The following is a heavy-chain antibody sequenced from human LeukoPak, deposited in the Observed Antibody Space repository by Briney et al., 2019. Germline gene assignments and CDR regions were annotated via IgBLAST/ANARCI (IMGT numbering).Heavy chain of an antibody. J-gene: IGHJ4*02. CDR1: GFTFSSYT. Sequence: HTGASLRLSCAASGFTFSSYTMSWVRQAPGKGPEWVSTLTGSGGSTYYADSAKGRFTISKDNSNNTLFHQINSLRAEETAIYYCASLPRDSSGYYVYWGQGTLVTVSS. D-gene: IGHD3-22*01. CDR3: ASLPRDSSGYYVY. V-gene: IGHV3-23*01. CDR2: LTGSGGST.